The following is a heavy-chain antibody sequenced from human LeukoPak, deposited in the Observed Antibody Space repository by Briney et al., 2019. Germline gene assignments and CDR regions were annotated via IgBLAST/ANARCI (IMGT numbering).Heavy chain of an antibody. CDR1: GGSISSSSYY. Sequence: SETLSLTCTVSGGSISSSSYYWGWIRQPPGKGLEWIGSIYYSGSTYYNPSLKSRVTISLDTSKDQFSLKLTSVTAADTAVYYCARRAYGSGSYPFDPWGQGTLVTVSS. D-gene: IGHD3-10*01. V-gene: IGHV4-39*07. J-gene: IGHJ5*02. CDR3: ARRAYGSGSYPFDP. CDR2: IYYSGST.